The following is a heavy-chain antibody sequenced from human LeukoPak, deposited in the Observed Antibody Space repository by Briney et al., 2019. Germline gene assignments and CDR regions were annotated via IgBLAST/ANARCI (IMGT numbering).Heavy chain of an antibody. CDR1: GFTFRKYW. D-gene: IGHD2-15*01. CDR3: ARSGVVVVAATRYFQH. CDR2: INPDDGST. Sequence: GGSLRLSCAASGFTFRKYWLHWVRQAPGKGLVWVSRINPDDGSTSYADSVKGRFTISRDNAKNSLYLQMNSLRAEDTAVYYCARSGVVVVAATRYFQHWGQGTLVTVSS. V-gene: IGHV3-74*01. J-gene: IGHJ1*01.